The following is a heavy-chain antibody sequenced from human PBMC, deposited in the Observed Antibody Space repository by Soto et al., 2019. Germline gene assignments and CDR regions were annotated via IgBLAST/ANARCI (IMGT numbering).Heavy chain of an antibody. V-gene: IGHV5-51*01. D-gene: IGHD2-8*01. Sequence: GESLKISCKGPGNSFTNYWIGWVRQVPGKGLEWMGIIYFRDSDTRYSPSFQGHVTISADKSINTAYLQWSSLKASDTAMYFCARSPHGYGMDVWGQGTTVTVSS. CDR3: ARSPHGYGMDV. J-gene: IGHJ6*02. CDR1: GNSFTNYW. CDR2: IYFRDSDT.